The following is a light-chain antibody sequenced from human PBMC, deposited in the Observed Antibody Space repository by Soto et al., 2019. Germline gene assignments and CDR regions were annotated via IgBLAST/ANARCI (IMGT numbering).Light chain of an antibody. CDR1: SSDVGGYNY. Sequence: QSALAQPASVSGSPGQSITISCTGTSSDVGGYNYVSWYQQHPGKAPKLMIYDVRNRPSGVSNRFSGSKSGNTASLTISGLQAEDEADYYCSSYTSSSTLDVFGTGTKVTVL. CDR3: SSYTSSSTLDV. V-gene: IGLV2-14*01. CDR2: DVR. J-gene: IGLJ1*01.